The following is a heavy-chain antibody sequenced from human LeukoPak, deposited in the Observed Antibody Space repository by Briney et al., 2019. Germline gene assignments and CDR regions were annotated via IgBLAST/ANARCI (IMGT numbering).Heavy chain of an antibody. CDR3: ARGQAVTAPGNWFDP. J-gene: IGHJ5*02. D-gene: IGHD2-21*02. Sequence: ASVKVSCKASGYTFTSYYMHWVRQAPGQGLEWMGIINPSGGSTSYAQKFQGRVTMTRDTSTSTVYMELSSLRSEDTAVYYCARGQAVTAPGNWFDPWGQGTLVTVSS. CDR2: INPSGGST. V-gene: IGHV1-46*01. CDR1: GYTFTSYY.